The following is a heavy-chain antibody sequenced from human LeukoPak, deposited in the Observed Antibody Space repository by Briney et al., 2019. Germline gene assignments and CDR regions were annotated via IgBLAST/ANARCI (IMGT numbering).Heavy chain of an antibody. CDR1: GGGFSSYA. CDR2: IIPIFGTA. CDR3: ARDPGFGEKWFEAFDI. D-gene: IGHD3-10*01. V-gene: IGHV1-69*06. Sequence: WVSVSCKASGGGFSSYAISWVRQAPGQGLEWMGGIIPIFGTANYAQKFQGRVTITADKSTSTAYMELSSLRSEDTAVYYCARDPGFGEKWFEAFDIWGQATMVTVPS. J-gene: IGHJ3*02.